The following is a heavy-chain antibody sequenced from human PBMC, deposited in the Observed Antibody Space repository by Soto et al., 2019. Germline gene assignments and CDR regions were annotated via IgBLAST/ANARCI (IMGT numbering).Heavy chain of an antibody. J-gene: IGHJ4*02. V-gene: IGHV3-23*01. CDR2: ISGSGGST. Sequence: GGSLRLSCAASGFTFSSYAMSWVRQAPGKGLEWVSAISGSGGSTYYADSVKGRFTISRDNSKNTLYLQMNSLRAEDTAVYYCAKGHNYQCYYGSGSYYPNWGQGTLVTVSS. CDR3: AKGHNYQCYYGSGSYYPN. CDR1: GFTFSSYA. D-gene: IGHD3-10*01.